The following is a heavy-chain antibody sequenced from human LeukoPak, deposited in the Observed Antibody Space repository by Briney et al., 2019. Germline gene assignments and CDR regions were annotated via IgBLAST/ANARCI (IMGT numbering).Heavy chain of an antibody. CDR3: ARALWFGTSFDY. D-gene: IGHD3-10*01. J-gene: IGHJ4*02. V-gene: IGHV3-30*04. Sequence: GGSLRLSCAASGFTFSSYAMHWVRQAPGKGLEWVAVISYDGSNKYYADSVKGRFTISRDNSKNTLYLQMNILRAEDTAVYYCARALWFGTSFDYWGQGTLVTVSS. CDR1: GFTFSSYA. CDR2: ISYDGSNK.